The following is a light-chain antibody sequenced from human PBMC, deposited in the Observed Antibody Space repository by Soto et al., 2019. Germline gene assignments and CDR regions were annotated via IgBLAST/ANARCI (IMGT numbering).Light chain of an antibody. J-gene: IGLJ1*01. Sequence: QAVVTQEPSLTVSPGGTVTLTCGSSTGAVTNGHYPYWFQQKPGQAPRTLIYDTTNRHSWTPARFSGSLLGGKAALTISGLQSEDEADYFCTSYKSSSTLDVFGTGTKVTVL. CDR1: TGAVTNGHY. CDR3: TSYKSSSTLDV. V-gene: IGLV7-46*01. CDR2: DTT.